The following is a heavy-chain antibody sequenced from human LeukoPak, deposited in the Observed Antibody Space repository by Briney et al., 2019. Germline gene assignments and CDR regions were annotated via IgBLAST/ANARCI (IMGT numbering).Heavy chain of an antibody. CDR3: ARQYSSAWYSADY. D-gene: IGHD6-19*01. CDR1: GGSISSNSYY. Sequence: SETLSLTCTISGGSISSNSYYWGWIRQPPGKGLEWIGSIYYSGSTDYNPSLTSPLTIFVDTSKNQFSLKLSSVTAADTAVSYCARQYSSAWYSADYWGQGTLVTVSS. J-gene: IGHJ4*02. V-gene: IGHV4-39*01. CDR2: IYYSGST.